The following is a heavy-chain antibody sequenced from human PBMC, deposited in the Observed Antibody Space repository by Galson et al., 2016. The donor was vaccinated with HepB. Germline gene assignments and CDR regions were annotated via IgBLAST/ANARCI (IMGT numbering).Heavy chain of an antibody. D-gene: IGHD6-13*01. CDR1: GFAFRNNG. CDR2: IWYDGSLT. V-gene: IGHV3-33*01. Sequence: SLRLSCAASGFAFRNNGFHWVRQAPGKGLEWVAVIWYDGSLTYYADSVKGRFTISRDNSKNTLYLQIKNLRAEDTAVYYCSRDVSSSSWFDAFDFSGQGKMVIVSS. J-gene: IGHJ3*01. CDR3: SRDVSSSSWFDAFDF.